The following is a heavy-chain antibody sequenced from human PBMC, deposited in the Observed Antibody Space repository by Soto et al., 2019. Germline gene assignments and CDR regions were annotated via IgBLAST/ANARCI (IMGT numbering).Heavy chain of an antibody. CDR2: IFSNDGK. V-gene: IGHV2-26*01. CDR1: GFSLSNARVG. J-gene: IGHJ6*02. D-gene: IGHD1-26*01. Sequence: QVTLKESGPVLVKPTETLTLTCTVSGFSLSNARVGVSWIRQPPGKALEWLAHIFSNDGKSFYTSLKYRLTSSKDTSKSQVVLTMTNMDPVDSATYCCARRSYYYYCGMDGGGQGTTVTVSS. CDR3: ARRSYYYYCGMDG.